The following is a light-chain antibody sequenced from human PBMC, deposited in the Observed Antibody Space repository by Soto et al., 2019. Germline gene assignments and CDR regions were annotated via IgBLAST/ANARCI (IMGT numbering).Light chain of an antibody. V-gene: IGKV3-11*01. CDR3: QQRAKGPRT. CDR1: QGVXSY. J-gene: IGKJ4*01. Sequence: IGLTKSPATLSLSPGERATLACRASQGVXSYFVWYQQKPGQAPRMLXADASNSAKGSPARFSGSGSGADFTRTISSLEPEYCAGYYWQQRAKGPRTFGGGTKVDIK. CDR2: DAS.